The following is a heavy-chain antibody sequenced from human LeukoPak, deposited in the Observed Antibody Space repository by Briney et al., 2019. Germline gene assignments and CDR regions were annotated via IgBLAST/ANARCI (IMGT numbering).Heavy chain of an antibody. J-gene: IGHJ4*02. V-gene: IGHV3-49*04. D-gene: IGHD3-10*01. CDR3: RAAMVRGVIISDY. CDR2: IRSKAYGGTT. Sequence: GGSLRLSCTASGFTFGDYAMSWVRQAPGKGLEWVGFIRSKAYGGTTEYAASVKGRFTISRDDSKSIAYLQMNSLKTEDTAVYYCRAAMVRGVIISDYWGQGTLVTVSS. CDR1: GFTFGDYA.